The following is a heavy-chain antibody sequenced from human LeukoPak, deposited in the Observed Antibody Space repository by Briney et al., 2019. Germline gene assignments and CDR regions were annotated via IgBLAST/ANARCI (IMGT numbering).Heavy chain of an antibody. Sequence: ASLKVSCTASGYTFTSYGISWVRQAPGQGLEWMGCISAYNGNTNYAQTLQGRVTMTTDTSTSTAYMELRSLRSDDTAVYYCARARSYYGSEDWFDPWGQGTLVTVSS. J-gene: IGHJ5*02. CDR1: GYTFTSYG. CDR3: ARARSYYGSEDWFDP. CDR2: ISAYNGNT. D-gene: IGHD3-10*01. V-gene: IGHV1-18*01.